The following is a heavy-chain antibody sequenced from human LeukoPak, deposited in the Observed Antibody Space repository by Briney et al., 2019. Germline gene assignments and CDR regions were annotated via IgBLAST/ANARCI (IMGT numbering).Heavy chain of an antibody. CDR3: ARCTTGKTFGSLREIKKSREIDY. J-gene: IGHJ4*02. D-gene: IGHD1-1*01. CDR2: ISSSSSYI. CDR1: GFTFSNAW. Sequence: GGSLRLSCAASGFTFSNAWMNWVRQAPGKGLEWVSSISSSSSYIYYADSVRGRFTISRDNTKNSLFLQMNSLRGEDTAVYYCARCTTGKTFGSLREIKKSREIDYWGQGTLVTVSS. V-gene: IGHV3-21*01.